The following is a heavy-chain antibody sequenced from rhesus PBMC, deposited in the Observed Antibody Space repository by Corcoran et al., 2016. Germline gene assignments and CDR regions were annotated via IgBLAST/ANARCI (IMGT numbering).Heavy chain of an antibody. CDR2: INGKGCNT. V-gene: IGHV4-80*01. CDR1: GGSFSNYW. Sequence: VQLQESGPGRVKPSETLSRTCTDSGGSFSNYWRSWIRQSPGNGLEWIWEINGKGCNTNFHPALQSRVSISKDASKNQFSLSLNSVTAADTAVYYCARYLQRLASNAFDFWGQGVRVTVSS. D-gene: IGHD6-31*01. J-gene: IGHJ3*01. CDR3: ARYLQRLASNAFDF.